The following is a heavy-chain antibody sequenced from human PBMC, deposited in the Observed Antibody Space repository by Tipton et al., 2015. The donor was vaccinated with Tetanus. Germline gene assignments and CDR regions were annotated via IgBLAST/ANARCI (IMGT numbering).Heavy chain of an antibody. V-gene: IGHV4-59*01. J-gene: IGHJ5*02. CDR2: IYYSGNT. CDR1: GDSISFYY. D-gene: IGHD2-2*01. Sequence: LRLSCTASGDSISFYYWSWIRQPPGKGLEWIGYIYYSGNTKYNPSLKSRVTMSVDTSKNQFSLNLTSVTPADTAVYYCARDLRRYQQNNWFDPWGQGTLVTVSS. CDR3: ARDLRRYQQNNWFDP.